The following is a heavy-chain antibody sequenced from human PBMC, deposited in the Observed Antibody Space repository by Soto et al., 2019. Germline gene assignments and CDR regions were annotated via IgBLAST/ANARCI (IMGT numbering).Heavy chain of an antibody. D-gene: IGHD3-10*01. CDR2: INPKFGDT. V-gene: IGHV1-2*02. J-gene: IGHJ6*02. Sequence: QVQLVQSGAEVKEPGDSVRVSCEASGYTFTAYYIHWVRQAPGQGLEWMGWINPKFGDTTYAQDFQGRVSMTRYMSISTVYMELSRLTSDDTAIYYCARNLDYYYGPGSGNGHGFWGQGTTVTVFS. CDR3: ARNLDYYYGPGSGNGHGF. CDR1: GYTFTAYY.